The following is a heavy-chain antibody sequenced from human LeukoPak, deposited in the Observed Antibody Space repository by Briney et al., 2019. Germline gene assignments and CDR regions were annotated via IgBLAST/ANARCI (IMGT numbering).Heavy chain of an antibody. CDR2: ISNTGTT. V-gene: IGHV4-4*08. CDR1: GGSISAYY. CDR3: ARDNYYYYYGMDV. J-gene: IGHJ6*02. Sequence: SETLSLTCTVSGGSISAYYWSWLRQPPGKGLEWIGFISNTGTTDYVPSLKSRATISVDNSKNQFSLKLSSVTAADTVVYYCARDNYYYYYGMDVWGQGTTVTVSS.